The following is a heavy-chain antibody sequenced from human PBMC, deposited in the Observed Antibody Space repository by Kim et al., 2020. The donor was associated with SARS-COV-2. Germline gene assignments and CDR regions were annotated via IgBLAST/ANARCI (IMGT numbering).Heavy chain of an antibody. D-gene: IGHD3-3*01. CDR2: ISSSGSYT. CDR3: AKVHSYYGIELGITDDY. J-gene: IGHJ6*01. CDR1: GITFGSYG. V-gene: IGHV3-23*01. Sequence: GGSLRLSCAASGITFGSYGMSWVRQAPGKGLEWVSAISSSGSYTYYAYSVKGRFVISRDSSKNTLYLQMTSLRAEDTAAYYCAKVHSYYGIELGITDDY.